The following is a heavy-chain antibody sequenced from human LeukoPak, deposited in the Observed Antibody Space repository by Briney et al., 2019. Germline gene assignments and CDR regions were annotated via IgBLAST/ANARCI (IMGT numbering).Heavy chain of an antibody. Sequence: GGSLRLSCAASGFSFSRYWIHWVRQAPGKGLVWVSRINGDGSITTYADSVRGRFTISRDNAKNTLYLQMNSLRGEDTAVYYCARAGNGFDIWGRGTMVTVSS. J-gene: IGHJ3*02. CDR1: GFSFSRYW. CDR2: INGDGSIT. CDR3: ARAGNGFDI. V-gene: IGHV3-74*01.